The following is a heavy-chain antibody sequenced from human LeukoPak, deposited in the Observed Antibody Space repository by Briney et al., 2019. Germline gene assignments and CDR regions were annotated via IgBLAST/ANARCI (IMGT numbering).Heavy chain of an antibody. V-gene: IGHV3-15*01. D-gene: IGHD3-22*01. Sequence: GGSLGLSCAASGFTFSNAWMSWVRQAPGKGLEWVGRIKSKTDGGTTDYAAPVKGRFTISRDDSKNTLYLQMNSLKTEDTAVYYCTTAPLYYYDSSGPLLGWFDPWGQGTLVTVSS. CDR3: TTAPLYYYDSSGPLLGWFDP. CDR1: GFTFSNAW. J-gene: IGHJ5*02. CDR2: IKSKTDGGTT.